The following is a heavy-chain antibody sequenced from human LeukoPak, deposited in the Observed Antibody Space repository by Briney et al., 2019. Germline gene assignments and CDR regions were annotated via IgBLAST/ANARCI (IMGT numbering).Heavy chain of an antibody. CDR2: IYSGGST. Sequence: GGSLRLPCAASGFTVSSNYMSWVRQAPGKGLEWVSVIYSGGSTYYADSVKGRFTISRDNSKNTLYLQMNSLRAEDTAVYYCASEYCSSTSCSAPGYCGMDVWGQGTTVTVSS. CDR1: GFTVSSNY. CDR3: ASEYCSSTSCSAPGYCGMDV. D-gene: IGHD2-2*01. J-gene: IGHJ6*02. V-gene: IGHV3-53*01.